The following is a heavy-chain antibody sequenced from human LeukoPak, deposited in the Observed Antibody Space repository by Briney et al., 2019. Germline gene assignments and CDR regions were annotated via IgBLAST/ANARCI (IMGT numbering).Heavy chain of an antibody. V-gene: IGHV4-30-2*01. D-gene: IGHD3-3*01. CDR2: IYHSGST. CDR3: ARGRSYYDFWSGYFSYGMDV. Sequence: PSETLSLTCAVSGGSISSGGYSWSWIRQPPGKGLEWIGYIYHSGSTYYNPSLKSRVTISVDRSKNQFSLKLSSVTAADTAVYYCARGRSYYDFWSGYFSYGMDVWGQGTTVTVSS. J-gene: IGHJ6*02. CDR1: GGSISSGGYS.